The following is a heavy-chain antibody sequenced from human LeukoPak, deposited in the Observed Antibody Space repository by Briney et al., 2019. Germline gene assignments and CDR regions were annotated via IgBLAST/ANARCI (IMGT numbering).Heavy chain of an antibody. CDR2: INPNSGGT. CDR3: AKDLNYNFWSDYDY. CDR1: GYTFSDYY. Sequence: ASVKVSCKASGYTFSDYYIHWVRQAPGQGLEWMGRINPNSGGTNYAQKFQGRVTMTRDTSISTAYMELSRLRSDDTAVYSCAKDLNYNFWSDYDYWGQGTLVTVSP. D-gene: IGHD3-3*01. V-gene: IGHV1-2*06. J-gene: IGHJ4*02.